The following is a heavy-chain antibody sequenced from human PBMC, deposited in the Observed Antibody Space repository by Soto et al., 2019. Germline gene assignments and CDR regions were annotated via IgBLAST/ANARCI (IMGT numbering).Heavy chain of an antibody. CDR2: IKEDGSEK. V-gene: IGHV3-7*01. J-gene: IGHJ4*02. Sequence: GGSLRLSCAASGFTFSPYWMSWVRQAPEKGLEWVANIKEDGSEKYYVDSMKGRFTISRDNARNSLYLEMNSLRAEDTAVYYCARDSPPGYWGQGTLVTVSS. CDR3: ARDSPPGY. CDR1: GFTFSPYW.